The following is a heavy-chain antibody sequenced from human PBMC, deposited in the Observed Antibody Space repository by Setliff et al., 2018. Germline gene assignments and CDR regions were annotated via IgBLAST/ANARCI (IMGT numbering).Heavy chain of an antibody. CDR1: GFSINSGTHF. CDR3: ARGRNVASRLLDS. J-gene: IGHJ4*02. Sequence: KTSETLSLTCTVSGFSINSGTHFWGWIRQPPGKGLEWIGNIYYTGITYYNPSLKSRLTISVDKSKNQFSLMVTSVTAADTAVYYCARGRNVASRLLDSWGQGTLVTVSS. D-gene: IGHD6-6*01. V-gene: IGHV4-39*07. CDR2: IYYTGIT.